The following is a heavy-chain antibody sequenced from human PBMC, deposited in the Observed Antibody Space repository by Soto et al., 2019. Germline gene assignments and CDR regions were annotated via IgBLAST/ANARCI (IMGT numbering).Heavy chain of an antibody. Sequence: QVQLVQSGAEVKKPGASVKVSCKASGYTFTSYGISWVRQAPGQGLEWMGWISAYNGNTNYAQKLQGRVNMTTDTSTSTAYMERRSLRSDDTAVYYCARDRRYCTNGVCYVRPRGSGWEHNYWGQGTLVTVSS. CDR2: ISAYNGNT. V-gene: IGHV1-18*01. CDR3: ARDRRYCTNGVCYVRPRGSGWEHNY. J-gene: IGHJ4*02. D-gene: IGHD2-8*01. CDR1: GYTFTSYG.